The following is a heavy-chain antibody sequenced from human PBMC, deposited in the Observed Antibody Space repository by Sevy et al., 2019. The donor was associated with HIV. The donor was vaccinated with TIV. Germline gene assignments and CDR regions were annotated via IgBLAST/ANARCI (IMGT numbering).Heavy chain of an antibody. Sequence: GGSLRLSCAASGFTFDDYAMHWVRQAPGKGLEWVSGISWNSGSIGYADSVKGRFTISRDNAKNSLYLQMNRLRAEDTALYYCAKDSSGYSYGYFFDYWGQGTLVTVSS. V-gene: IGHV3-9*01. CDR3: AKDSSGYSYGYFFDY. D-gene: IGHD5-18*01. CDR1: GFTFDDYA. CDR2: ISWNSGSI. J-gene: IGHJ4*02.